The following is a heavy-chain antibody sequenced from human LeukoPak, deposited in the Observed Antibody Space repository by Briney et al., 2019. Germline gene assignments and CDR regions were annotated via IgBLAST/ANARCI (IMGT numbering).Heavy chain of an antibody. CDR3: XXXXXXXXXXXDTGPDFDY. D-gene: IGHD2-8*02. Sequence: GGSLRLSCAASGFTFSSYAMSWVRQAPGKGLEWVSAISGSGGSTYYADSVKGRFTISRDNSKNTLYLQMNSLRAEDTAGYYXXXXXXXXXXXXDTGPDFDYWGQGTLVTVSS. CDR1: GFTFSSYA. V-gene: IGHV3-23*01. CDR2: ISGSGGST. J-gene: IGHJ4*02.